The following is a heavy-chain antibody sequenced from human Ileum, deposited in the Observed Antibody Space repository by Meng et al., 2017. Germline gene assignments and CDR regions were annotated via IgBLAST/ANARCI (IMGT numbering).Heavy chain of an antibody. CDR1: GASITTAY. CDR2: ISNDGGT. Sequence: VPLEDAGPPLLKPSETLAPTCTVSGASITTAYCNWIRQPAGKGLEWIGRISNDGGTDYNPSLKSRVTVSRDTSKNQFSLKLTSVTAADTAVYFCARSVWGPPTKEFDFWGQGTLVTVSS. V-gene: IGHV4-4*07. CDR3: ARSVWGPPTKEFDF. J-gene: IGHJ4*02. D-gene: IGHD2-8*01.